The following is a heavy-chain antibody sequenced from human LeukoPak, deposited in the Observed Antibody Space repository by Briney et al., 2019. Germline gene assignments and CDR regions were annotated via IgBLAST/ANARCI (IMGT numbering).Heavy chain of an antibody. D-gene: IGHD3-10*02. J-gene: IGHJ4*02. CDR3: ARDGVLFGESVYYFDY. CDR1: GFTFSSYS. Sequence: GGSLRLSCAASGFTFSSYSIAWVRQAPGKGLEWVSSISFSNKYIYYGDSVKGRFTISRDNAKNSVYLQMNSLRVEDTAVYYCARDGVLFGESVYYFDYWGQGALVTVSS. V-gene: IGHV3-21*01. CDR2: ISFSNKYI.